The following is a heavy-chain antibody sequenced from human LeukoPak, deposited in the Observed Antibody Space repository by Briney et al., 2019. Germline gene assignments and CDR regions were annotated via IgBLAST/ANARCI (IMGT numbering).Heavy chain of an antibody. V-gene: IGHV4-59*01. J-gene: IGHJ4*02. CDR2: IYYSGST. CDR1: GGSISSYY. D-gene: IGHD2-2*01. CDR3: ARVGSSTNGEIDY. Sequence: SETLSLTCTVSGGSISSYYWSWIRRPPGKGLEWIGYIYYSGSTNYNPSLKSRVTISVDTSKNQFSQKLSSVTAADTAVYYCARVGSSTNGEIDYWGQGTLVTVSS.